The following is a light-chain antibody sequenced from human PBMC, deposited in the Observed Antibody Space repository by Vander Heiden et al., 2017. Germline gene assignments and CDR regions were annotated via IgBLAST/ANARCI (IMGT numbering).Light chain of an antibody. V-gene: IGLV2-11*01. CDR3: SSDAGSYRV. CDR1: SSDGGGYNF. J-gene: IGLJ2*01. Sequence: QSALTQPRSVSVSPGPSVTISCPGTSSDGGGYNFVSCSHTPPGNAPNILLYDVSKRPSEVPDRFSVSESGTTASLTISGLQAEDEAYYYCSSDAGSYRVFGGGTKLTVL. CDR2: DVS.